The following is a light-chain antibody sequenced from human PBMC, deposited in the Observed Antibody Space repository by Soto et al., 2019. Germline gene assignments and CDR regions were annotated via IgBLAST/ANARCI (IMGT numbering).Light chain of an antibody. CDR1: PSVSSY. J-gene: IGKJ5*01. Sequence: EIVLTQSPAALALSPGGRPTLSCRACPSVSSYLAWYQHNPGQAPRLLIYGASNRATGIPARFSGSGSGTDFTLTISSLEPEDFAVYYCQQRSNWPPSITFGQGTRLENK. V-gene: IGKV3-11*01. CDR2: GAS. CDR3: QQRSNWPPSIT.